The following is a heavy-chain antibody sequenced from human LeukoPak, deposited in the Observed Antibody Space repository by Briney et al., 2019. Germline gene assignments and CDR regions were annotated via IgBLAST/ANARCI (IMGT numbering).Heavy chain of an antibody. CDR2: IYYSGST. CDR1: GGSISSYY. V-gene: IGHV4-59*01. CDR3: ARDSLYHYGSGSLSRYYYYYGMDV. Sequence: SETLSLTCTVSGGSISSYYWSWIRQPPGKGLEWIGYIYYSGSTNYNPSLKSRVTISVDTSKNQFSLKLSSVTAADTAVYYCARDSLYHYGSGSLSRYYYYYGMDVWGQGTTVTVSS. J-gene: IGHJ6*02. D-gene: IGHD3-10*01.